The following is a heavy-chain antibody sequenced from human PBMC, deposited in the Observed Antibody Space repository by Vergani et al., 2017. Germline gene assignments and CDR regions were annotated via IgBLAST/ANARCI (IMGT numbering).Heavy chain of an antibody. D-gene: IGHD5-12*01. Sequence: EVQLLESGGDLVQPGGSLRLSCAASGFTFNHYAMNWVRQAPGKGLEWVSGISGSGGSTYYAGSVKGRFTISRDSSKSTLYLQMNSLSAGDTAVYYCAKASPRSSGYDYLYSCHARDVWGQGTTVTVSS. CDR3: AKASPRSSGYDYLYSCHARDV. CDR2: ISGSGGST. J-gene: IGHJ6*02. CDR1: GFTFNHYA. V-gene: IGHV3-23*01.